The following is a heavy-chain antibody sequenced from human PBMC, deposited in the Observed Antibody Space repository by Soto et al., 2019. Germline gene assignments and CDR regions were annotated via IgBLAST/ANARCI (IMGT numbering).Heavy chain of an antibody. D-gene: IGHD3-16*01. CDR2: ITSTGGTI. V-gene: IGHV3-48*02. CDR1: GFTFSTYW. J-gene: IGHJ4*02. Sequence: GGSLRLSCAATGFTFSTYWMHWVRQAPGKGLEWVSFITSTGGTINYVDAVKGRFTISKDNAKNSLNLQMNSLRDEDTAVYYCARSLGGGHWDYWGPGTLVTVSS. CDR3: ARSLGGGHWDY.